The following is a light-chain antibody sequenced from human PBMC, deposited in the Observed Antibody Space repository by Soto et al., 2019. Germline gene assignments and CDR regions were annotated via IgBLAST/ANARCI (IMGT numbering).Light chain of an antibody. CDR3: NSYTLSKTVI. V-gene: IGLV2-14*01. CDR2: EVT. CDR1: SSDVGAHDF. Sequence: QSVLTQPASVSGSPGQSITISCSGTSSDVGAHDFVSWYQHHPDKAPKVIIFEVTKRPSGVSDRFSGSKTGNTASLTISGLKAEDEADYYCNSYTLSKTVIFGGGTKLTVL. J-gene: IGLJ2*01.